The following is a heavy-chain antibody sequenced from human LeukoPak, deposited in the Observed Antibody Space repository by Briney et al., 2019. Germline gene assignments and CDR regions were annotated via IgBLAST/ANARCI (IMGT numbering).Heavy chain of an antibody. CDR2: IYYSGST. V-gene: IGHV4-59*01. CDR3: ARDMVRGGPDV. Sequence: PSETLSLTCTVSGGSISSYYWSWIRQPPGKGLEWIGYIYYSGSTNYNPSLKSRVTISVDTSKNQFSLKLSSVTAADTAVYYCARDMVRGGPDVWGQGTTVTVSS. CDR1: GGSISSYY. D-gene: IGHD3-10*01. J-gene: IGHJ6*02.